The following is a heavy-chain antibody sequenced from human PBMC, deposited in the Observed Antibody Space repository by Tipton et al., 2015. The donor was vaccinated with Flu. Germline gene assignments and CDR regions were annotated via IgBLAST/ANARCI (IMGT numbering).Heavy chain of an antibody. CDR1: GYTFTSYG. CDR2: ISAYNGNT. Sequence: QSGAEVKKPGASVKVSCKASGYTFTSYGISWVRQAPGQGLEWMGWISAYNGNTNYAQKLQGRVTMTTDTSTSTAYMELRSLRSDDTAVYYCARTVDFWSGSTSGWFDPWGQGTLVTVSS. V-gene: IGHV1-18*04. J-gene: IGHJ5*02. D-gene: IGHD3-3*01. CDR3: ARTVDFWSGSTSGWFDP.